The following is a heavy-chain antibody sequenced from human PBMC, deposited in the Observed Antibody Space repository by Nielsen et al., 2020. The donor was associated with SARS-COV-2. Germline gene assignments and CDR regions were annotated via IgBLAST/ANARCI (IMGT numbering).Heavy chain of an antibody. CDR1: GYTFTSYG. D-gene: IGHD3-22*01. J-gene: IGHJ4*02. Sequence: ASVKVSCKASGYTFTSYGISWVRQAPGQGLEWMGWISAYNGNTNYAQKLQGRVTMTTDTSTSTAYMELRSLRSDHTAVYYCASRNYYDSSGYALGYWGQGTLVTVSS. CDR2: ISAYNGNT. V-gene: IGHV1-18*01. CDR3: ASRNYYDSSGYALGY.